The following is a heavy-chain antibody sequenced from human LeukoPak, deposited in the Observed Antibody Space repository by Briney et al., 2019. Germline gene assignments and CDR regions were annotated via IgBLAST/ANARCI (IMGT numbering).Heavy chain of an antibody. CDR1: GGSISSYY. Sequence: SETLSLTCTVSGGSISSYYWSWIRQPPGKGLEWTGYIYYSGSTNYNPSLKSRVTISVDTSKNQFSLKLSSVTAADTAVYYCARASLSWFDPWGQGTLVTVSS. D-gene: IGHD3-16*02. CDR2: IYYSGST. CDR3: ARASLSWFDP. V-gene: IGHV4-59*01. J-gene: IGHJ5*02.